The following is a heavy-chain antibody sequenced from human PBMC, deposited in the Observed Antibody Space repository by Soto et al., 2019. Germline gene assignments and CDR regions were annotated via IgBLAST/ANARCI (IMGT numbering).Heavy chain of an antibody. V-gene: IGHV1-18*04. CDR3: ARGYYDFWSGYLTPNWFDP. Sequence: ASVKVSCKASGYTSTSYGISWVRQAPGQGLEWMGWISPYNGNTNYAQKLQDRVTMTTDTSTSTAYMELRGLRSDDTAVYYCARGYYDFWSGYLTPNWFDPWGQGTLVTVSS. J-gene: IGHJ5*02. D-gene: IGHD3-3*01. CDR2: ISPYNGNT. CDR1: GYTSTSYG.